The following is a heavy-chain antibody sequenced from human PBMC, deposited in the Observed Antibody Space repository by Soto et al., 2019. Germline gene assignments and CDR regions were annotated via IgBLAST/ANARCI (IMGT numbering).Heavy chain of an antibody. Sequence: QVQLVQSGAEMRKPGSSLRVSCKASGGTFSDFAFSWVRQAPGQGLEWMGGIVPRFGSPNYAQKFGGRVTITADTSTSTVYIELSRLRFDDTAVYFCARDRIQLRLGKYSFNAMDVWGQGTTITVSS. D-gene: IGHD3-16*01. CDR2: IVPRFGSP. CDR1: GGTFSDFA. V-gene: IGHV1-69*06. CDR3: ARDRIQLRLGKYSFNAMDV. J-gene: IGHJ6*02.